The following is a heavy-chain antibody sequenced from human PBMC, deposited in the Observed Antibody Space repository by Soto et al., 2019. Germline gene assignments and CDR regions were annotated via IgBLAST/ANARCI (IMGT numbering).Heavy chain of an antibody. CDR1: GFTFSSYG. J-gene: IGHJ4*02. CDR3: AIIHRVAEPLDY. D-gene: IGHD3-3*01. Sequence: PGGSLRLSCAASGFTFSSYGMHWVRQAPDKGLEWVAVIWYYGSNKYYADSVKGRFTISRDNSKNTLFLQMNSLRAGDTAVYYCAIIHRVAEPLDYWGQGTLVTVSS. CDR2: IWYYGSNK. V-gene: IGHV3-33*01.